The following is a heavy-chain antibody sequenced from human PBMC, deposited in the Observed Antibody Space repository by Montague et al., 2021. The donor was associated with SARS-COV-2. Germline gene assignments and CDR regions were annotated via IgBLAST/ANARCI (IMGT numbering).Heavy chain of an antibody. CDR1: GGSISSYY. J-gene: IGHJ5*02. CDR2: INYSGST. V-gene: IGHV4-59*01. Sequence: SETLSLTCTVSGGSISSYYWNWIRQPPGKGLEWIGYINYSGSTSYNPSLKSRVTISVDTSKNQFSLKLSSVTAADTAVYFCAGDSETYDSGNYFIEWGWFDPWGQGALVTVSS. D-gene: IGHD3-10*01. CDR3: AGDSETYDSGNYFIEWGWFDP.